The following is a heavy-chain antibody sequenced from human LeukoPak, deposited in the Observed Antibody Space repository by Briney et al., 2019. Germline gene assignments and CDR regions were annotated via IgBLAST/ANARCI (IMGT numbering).Heavy chain of an antibody. D-gene: IGHD3-22*01. CDR3: ARGLDYYYDSSGLD. Sequence: SVKVSCKASGYTFTSYAMNWVRQAPGQGLEWMGRIIPILGIANYAQKFQGRVTITADKSTSTAYMELSSLRPEDTAVYYCARGLDYYYDSSGLDWGQGTMVTVSS. CDR1: GYTFTSYA. CDR2: IIPILGIA. J-gene: IGHJ3*01. V-gene: IGHV1-69*04.